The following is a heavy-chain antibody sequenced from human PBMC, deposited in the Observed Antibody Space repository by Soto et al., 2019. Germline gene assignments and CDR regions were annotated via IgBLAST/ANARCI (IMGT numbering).Heavy chain of an antibody. Sequence: EAQLLESGGDLVQPGGSLRLSCSASGFTFGTYAMSWVRQAPGKGLEWVSVISDSGGATFYADSVKGRFTISRDNSRNTLYLQMNCLRAEDTAVYYCAKLLLVWFGELSWGDYWGQGTLVTVSS. V-gene: IGHV3-23*01. D-gene: IGHD3-10*01. CDR2: ISDSGGAT. CDR1: GFTFGTYA. J-gene: IGHJ4*02. CDR3: AKLLLVWFGELSWGDY.